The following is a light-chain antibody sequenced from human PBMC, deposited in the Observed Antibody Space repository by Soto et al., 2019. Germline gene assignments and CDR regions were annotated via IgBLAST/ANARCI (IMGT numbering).Light chain of an antibody. CDR1: SSDVGSYNY. CDR3: SSYTTRTTLYV. V-gene: IGLV2-14*01. CDR2: EVS. Sequence: QSALTQPASVSGSPGQSITISCTGTSSDVGSYNYVSWYQLHPGKAPKLMIYEVSNRPSGVSNRFSGSKSGDTASLTISGLQAEDEADYHCSSYTTRTTLYVFGTGTKLTVL. J-gene: IGLJ1*01.